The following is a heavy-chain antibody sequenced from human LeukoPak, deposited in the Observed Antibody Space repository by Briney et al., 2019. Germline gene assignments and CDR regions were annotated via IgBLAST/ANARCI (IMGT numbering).Heavy chain of an antibody. CDR2: IYNSGST. CDR3: ARALAAAGPRHFDN. CDR1: GGSMSSYY. Sequence: SQTLSLTCTVSGGSMSSYYWSWIRQPPGKGLEWIGYIYNSGSTNYNPSLKSRVTISVDTSKNQFSLKLSSVTAADTAVYFCARALAAAGPRHFDNWGQGTLVTVSS. D-gene: IGHD6-13*01. J-gene: IGHJ4*02. V-gene: IGHV4-59*01.